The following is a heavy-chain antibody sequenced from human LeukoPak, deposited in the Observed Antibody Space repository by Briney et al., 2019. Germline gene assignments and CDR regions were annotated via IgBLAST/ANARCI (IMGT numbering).Heavy chain of an antibody. Sequence: SETLSLTCAVYGVSFNNYYWRWIRQSPGKGLEWIGVINHSGRTTYNPSLKSRVTISADTAQNQFSLKMTSVTAADTAIYYCARGGRFYDSGTYYPFAYWGQGTLVTVSS. D-gene: IGHD3-10*01. CDR2: INHSGRT. J-gene: IGHJ4*02. CDR1: GVSFNNYY. V-gene: IGHV4-34*01. CDR3: ARGGRFYDSGTYYPFAY.